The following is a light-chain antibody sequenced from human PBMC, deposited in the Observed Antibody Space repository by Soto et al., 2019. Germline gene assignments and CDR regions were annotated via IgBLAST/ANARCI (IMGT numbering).Light chain of an antibody. J-gene: IGLJ3*02. V-gene: IGLV1-40*01. Sequence: QSVLTQSPSVSGAPGQRVTISCTGSSSNIGAGYDVHWYQQLPGAAPKLLIYGDTNRPSGVPDRFSGSKSGTSASLAITGLQAEDEADYYCQSYDSALNVYVVFGGGTKVTVL. CDR1: SSNIGAGYD. CDR3: QSYDSALNVYVV. CDR2: GDT.